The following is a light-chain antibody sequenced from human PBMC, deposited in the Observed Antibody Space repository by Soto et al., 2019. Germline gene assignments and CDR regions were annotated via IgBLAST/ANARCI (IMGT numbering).Light chain of an antibody. CDR3: QQYGSSPPIT. J-gene: IGKJ5*01. CDR2: DAS. CDR1: QSVSSSY. V-gene: IGKV3D-20*01. Sequence: EIVLTQSPATLSLSPGERATLSCGASQSVSSSYLAWYQQKPGLAPRLLIYDASSRATGIPVRFSGSGSGTDFTLTISRLEPEDFAVYYCQQYGSSPPITFGQGTRLEIK.